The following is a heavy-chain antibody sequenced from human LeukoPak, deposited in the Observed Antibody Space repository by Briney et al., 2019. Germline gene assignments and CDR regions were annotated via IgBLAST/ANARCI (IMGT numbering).Heavy chain of an antibody. CDR1: GYTFTGYY. V-gene: IGHV1-2*02. J-gene: IGHJ4*02. D-gene: IGHD3-22*01. CDR2: VNPHSGGT. CDR3: ARTDNRYDSRLLLN. Sequence: ASVKVSCKASGYTFTGYYIHWVRQAPGHGLEWMGWVNPHSGGTNFAQSFRGRVTLTRDTSATTAYMELNRLESDDTAIYYCARTDNRYDSRLLLNWGQGTQIIVSS.